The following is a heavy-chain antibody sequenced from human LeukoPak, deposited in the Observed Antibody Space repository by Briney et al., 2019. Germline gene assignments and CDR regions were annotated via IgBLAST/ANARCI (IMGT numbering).Heavy chain of an antibody. J-gene: IGHJ5*02. V-gene: IGHV1-8*01. CDR3: ARGTITMLRGLIIRFNWFDP. CDR1: GYTFTSYD. CDR2: MTPNSGNT. Sequence: ASVKVSCKASGYTFTSYDINWVRQAPGQGLEWMGWMTPNSGNTGSAQKFQGRVTMTRNTSISTAYMELTSLRSDDTAVYYCARGTITMLRGLIIRFNWFDPWGQGTLVTVSS. D-gene: IGHD3-10*01.